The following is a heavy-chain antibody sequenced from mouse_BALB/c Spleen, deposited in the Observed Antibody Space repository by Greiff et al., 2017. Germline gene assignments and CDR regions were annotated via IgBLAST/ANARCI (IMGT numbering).Heavy chain of an antibody. J-gene: IGHJ4*01. CDR3: VRGGTLYYGNYNYYAMDY. Sequence: EVHLVESGGGLVKPGGSLKLSCAASGFTFSSYAMSWVRQTPEKRLEWVASISSGGSTYYPDSVKGRFTISRDNARNILYLQMSSLRSEDTAMYYCVRGGTLYYGNYNYYAMDYWGQGTSVTVSS. V-gene: IGHV5-6-5*01. CDR1: GFTFSSYA. D-gene: IGHD2-1*01. CDR2: ISSGGST.